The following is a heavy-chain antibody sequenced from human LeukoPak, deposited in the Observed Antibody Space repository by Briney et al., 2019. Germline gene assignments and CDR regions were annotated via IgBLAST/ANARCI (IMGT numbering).Heavy chain of an antibody. D-gene: IGHD4-11*01. J-gene: IGHJ6*03. Sequence: ASVKFSCKASGYTFTGYSMHWVRQAPGQGLEWMGWINPNSGGTNYAQKFQGRVTMTRDTSISTAYMELSRLRSDDTAVYYCASDLMDYSNPMDVWGEGTTVTVSS. CDR3: ASDLMDYSNPMDV. CDR2: INPNSGGT. CDR1: GYTFTGYS. V-gene: IGHV1-2*02.